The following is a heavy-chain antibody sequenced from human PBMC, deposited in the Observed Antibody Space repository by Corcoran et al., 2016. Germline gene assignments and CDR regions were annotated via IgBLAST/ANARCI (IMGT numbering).Heavy chain of an antibody. J-gene: IGHJ5*02. V-gene: IGHV4-59*01. CDR1: GGSISSYY. CDR3: ARWLVVPAAILVAWFDP. Sequence: QVQLQESGPGLVKPSENLSLTCTVSGGSISSYYWSWIRQPPGKGLEWIGYIYYSGSTNYNPSLKSRVTISVDTSKNQFSLKLRSVTAADTAVYYCARWLVVPAAILVAWFDPWGQGTLVTVSS. D-gene: IGHD2-2*02. CDR2: IYYSGST.